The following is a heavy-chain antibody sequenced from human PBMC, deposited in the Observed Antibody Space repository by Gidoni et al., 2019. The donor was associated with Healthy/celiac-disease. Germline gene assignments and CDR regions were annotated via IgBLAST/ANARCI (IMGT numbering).Heavy chain of an antibody. V-gene: IGHV3-21*01. Sequence: EVQLVESGGGLVKPGGSLRLSCAASGFTFSSYSMNWVRQAPGKGLEWVSSISSSSSYIYYADSVKGRFTISRDNAKNSLYLQMNSLRAEDTAVYYCASSRMAYYDILTGYYGSYFDYWGQGTLVTVSS. CDR2: ISSSSSYI. CDR3: ASSRMAYYDILTGYYGSYFDY. J-gene: IGHJ4*02. D-gene: IGHD3-9*01. CDR1: GFTFSSYS.